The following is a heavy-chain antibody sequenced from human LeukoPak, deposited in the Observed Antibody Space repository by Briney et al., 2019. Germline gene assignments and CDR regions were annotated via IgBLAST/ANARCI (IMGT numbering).Heavy chain of an antibody. Sequence: GASVKVSCKASGGTFSSYAISWVRQAPGQGLEWMGRIIPILGIANYAQKFQGRVTMTEDTSTDTAYMELSSLRSEDTAVYYCATVYYDFWSGYSPPTHFDYWGQGTLVTVSS. J-gene: IGHJ4*02. D-gene: IGHD3-3*01. CDR1: GGTFSSYA. CDR3: ATVYYDFWSGYSPPTHFDY. V-gene: IGHV1-69*04. CDR2: IIPILGIA.